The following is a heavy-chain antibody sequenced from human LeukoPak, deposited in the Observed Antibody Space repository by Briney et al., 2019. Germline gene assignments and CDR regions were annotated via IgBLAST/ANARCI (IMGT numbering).Heavy chain of an antibody. J-gene: IGHJ6*02. D-gene: IGHD2-8*01. CDR1: GFTFSSDL. Sequence: GGSLRLSCAASGFTFSSDLMQWVRQAPGKGLDWVALVYSDGSKTFYADSVKGRFTISRDNSKNTLYLQMNSLRAEDTAVYYCAKSVEPKYCTNGVCYQRFDYYGMDVWGQGTTVTVSS. V-gene: IGHV3-30-3*02. CDR2: VYSDGSKT. CDR3: AKSVEPKYCTNGVCYQRFDYYGMDV.